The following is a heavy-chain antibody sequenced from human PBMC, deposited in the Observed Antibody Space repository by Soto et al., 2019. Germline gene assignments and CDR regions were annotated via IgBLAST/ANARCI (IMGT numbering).Heavy chain of an antibody. CDR3: ARALVGYYDSSGYNDY. CDR2: INPNSGGT. CDR1: GYTFTDYY. V-gene: IGHV1-2*02. Sequence: SVKVSCKSSGYTFTDYYMHWVRQAPGQGLEWMGWINPNSGGTNYAQKLQGRVTMTTDTSTSTAYMELRSLRSDDTAVYYCARALVGYYDSSGYNDYWGQGTLVTVSS. D-gene: IGHD3-22*01. J-gene: IGHJ4*02.